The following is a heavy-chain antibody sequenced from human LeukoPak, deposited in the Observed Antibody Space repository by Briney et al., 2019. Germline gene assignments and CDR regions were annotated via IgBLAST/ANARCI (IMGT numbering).Heavy chain of an antibody. J-gene: IGHJ4*02. Sequence: GGSLRLSCAASRFIFSNYNMNWVRQAPGKGLEWVGRIKSKTDGGTTDYAAPVKGRFTISRDDSKNTLYLQMNSLETEDTAVYYCTTDLLRFLEWLFTFDYWGQGTLVTVSS. CDR3: TTDLLRFLEWLFTFDY. CDR1: RFIFSNYN. V-gene: IGHV3-15*01. CDR2: IKSKTDGGTT. D-gene: IGHD3-3*01.